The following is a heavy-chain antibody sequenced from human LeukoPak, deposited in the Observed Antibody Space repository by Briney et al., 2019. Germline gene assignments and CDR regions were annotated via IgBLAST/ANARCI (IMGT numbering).Heavy chain of an antibody. Sequence: ASVKVSCKAAGYTFTSYYMHWVRQAPGQGLEWMGWINPNSGGTNYAQKFQGRVTMTRDTSISTAYMELSRLRSDDTAVYYCARDLYSGSSPLDPTNDAFDIWGQGTMVTVSS. J-gene: IGHJ3*02. CDR3: ARDLYSGSSPLDPTNDAFDI. D-gene: IGHD1-26*01. V-gene: IGHV1-2*02. CDR1: GYTFTSYY. CDR2: INPNSGGT.